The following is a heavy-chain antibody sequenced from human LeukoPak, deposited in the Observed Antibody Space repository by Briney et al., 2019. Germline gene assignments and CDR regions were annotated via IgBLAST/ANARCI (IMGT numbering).Heavy chain of an antibody. CDR1: GGSFSGHY. J-gene: IGHJ4*02. V-gene: IGHV4-34*01. D-gene: IGHD6-6*01. Sequence: SETLSLTCAVNGGSFSGHYWSWIRQPPGKGLEWIGEIHHSGNTNHNPSLKSRVTISVDTSKNQFSLKLISVTAADTAVYYCARAGQFIAARPITFDYWGQGTLVTVSS. CDR2: IHHSGNT. CDR3: ARAGQFIAARPITFDY.